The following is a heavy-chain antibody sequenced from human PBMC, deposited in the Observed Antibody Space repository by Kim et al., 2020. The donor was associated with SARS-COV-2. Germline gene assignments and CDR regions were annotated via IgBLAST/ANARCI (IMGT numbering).Heavy chain of an antibody. CDR2: ISGSGGST. CDR1: GFTFSSYA. Sequence: GGSLRLSCAASGFTFSSYAMSWVRQAPGKGLEWVSAISGSGGSTYYADSVKGRFTISRDNSKNTLYLQMNSLRAEDTAVYYCAKGRYFDWLRSEYFQHWGQSTLVTVSS. V-gene: IGHV3-23*01. J-gene: IGHJ1*01. CDR3: AKGRYFDWLRSEYFQH. D-gene: IGHD3-9*01.